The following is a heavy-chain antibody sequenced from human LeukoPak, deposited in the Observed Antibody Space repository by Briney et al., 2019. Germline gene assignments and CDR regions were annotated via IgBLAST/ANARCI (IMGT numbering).Heavy chain of an antibody. D-gene: IGHD3-22*01. CDR3: AREIYYDSRGYYSHGLDI. CDR1: EFTFSDYA. CDR2: IYSPGTT. J-gene: IGHJ3*02. Sequence: GGSLRLSCAASEFTFSDYAMNWVRQAPGKGLEWVSVIYSPGTTYYADSVKGRFTISRDNSKNTLYLQMNSLRADDTAVYYCAREIYYDSRGYYSHGLDIWGQGTMVTVSS. V-gene: IGHV3-53*01.